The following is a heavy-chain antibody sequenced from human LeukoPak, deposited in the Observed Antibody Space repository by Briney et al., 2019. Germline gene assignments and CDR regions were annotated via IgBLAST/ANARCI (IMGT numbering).Heavy chain of an antibody. J-gene: IGHJ4*02. Sequence: GGSLRLSCAASGFNFRGYNMNWVRQAPGKGLEWVSSMSTSSTYIYYADSIKGRFTISRDDARNLLYLQMDSLRPEDTAVYYCVKLGYWGQGTLVTVSS. CDR2: MSTSSTYI. D-gene: IGHD3-3*02. CDR3: VKLGY. CDR1: GFNFRGYN. V-gene: IGHV3-21*06.